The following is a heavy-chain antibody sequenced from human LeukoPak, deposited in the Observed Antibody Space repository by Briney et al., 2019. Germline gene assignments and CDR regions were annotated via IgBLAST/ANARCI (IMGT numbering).Heavy chain of an antibody. V-gene: IGHV3-7*03. CDR2: INQAGSEK. J-gene: IGHJ4*02. CDR3: ARDRY. Sequence: PGGSLRLSCAASGFTFSSFWMSWFRQPPGKGLEWVANINQAGSEKHYVDSVKGRFTISRDDVKNSLYLQMNSLRADDTAVYYCARDRYWGQGTLVTVSS. CDR1: GFTFSSFW.